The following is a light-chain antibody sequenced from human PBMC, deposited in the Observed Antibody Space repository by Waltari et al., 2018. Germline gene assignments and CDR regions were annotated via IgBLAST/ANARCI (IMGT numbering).Light chain of an antibody. CDR2: EVT. CDR3: CSYASSGTL. V-gene: IGLV2-23*02. J-gene: IGLJ3*02. CDR1: NNDIGSFNL. Sequence: QSALTQPASVSGSPGQSITLSCTGTNNDIGSFNLVSWYQKHPDKVPNLIIFEVTKRPSGVSNRFSGSKSGNTASLTISGLQADDEADYYCCSYASSGTLFGGGTKLTVL.